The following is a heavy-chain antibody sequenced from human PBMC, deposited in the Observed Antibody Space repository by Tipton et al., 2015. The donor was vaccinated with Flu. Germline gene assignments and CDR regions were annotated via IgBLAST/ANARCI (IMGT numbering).Heavy chain of an antibody. V-gene: IGHV4-34*01. CDR2: INQSGST. Sequence: AGLVKPSETLPLTCAVYGGSFSAYQWTWIRQSPGKGLEWIGEINQSGSTKYNPSLKSRVSMSVDTSENQFSLRLTSVTAADTAIYYCARRSIWNYGGLAAFDIWGQGTKVTVSS. J-gene: IGHJ3*02. CDR1: GGSFSAYQ. D-gene: IGHD1-7*01. CDR3: ARRSIWNYGGLAAFDI.